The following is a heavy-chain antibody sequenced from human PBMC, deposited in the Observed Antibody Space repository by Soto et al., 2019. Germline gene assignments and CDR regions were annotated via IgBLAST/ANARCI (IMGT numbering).Heavy chain of an antibody. J-gene: IGHJ4*02. Sequence: GASGKVSCKASGGTFSSYAISWVRQAPGQGLEWMGGIIPIFGTANYAQKFQGRVTITADESTSTAYMELSSLRSEDTAVYYCASHHPSSSSWYEWGRGTLVTVSS. V-gene: IGHV1-69*13. CDR1: GGTFSSYA. D-gene: IGHD6-13*01. CDR3: ASHHPSSSSWYE. CDR2: IIPIFGTA.